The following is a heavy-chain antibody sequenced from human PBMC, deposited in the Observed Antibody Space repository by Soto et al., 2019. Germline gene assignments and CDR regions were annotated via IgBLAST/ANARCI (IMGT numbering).Heavy chain of an antibody. D-gene: IGHD6-19*01. J-gene: IGHJ3*02. CDR3: ASLGRSSGWYGTGAFDI. V-gene: IGHV4-59*01. Sequence: SETLSLTCTVSGGSISSYYWSWIRQPPGKGLEWIGYIYYSGSTNYNPSLKSRVTISVDTSKNQFSLKLSSVTAADTAVYYCASLGRSSGWYGTGAFDIWGQGTMVT. CDR2: IYYSGST. CDR1: GGSISSYY.